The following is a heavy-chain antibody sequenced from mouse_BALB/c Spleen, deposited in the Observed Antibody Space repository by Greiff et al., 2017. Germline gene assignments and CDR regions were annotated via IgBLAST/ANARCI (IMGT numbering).Heavy chain of an antibody. V-gene: IGHV5-6-4*01. Sequence: DVQLVESGGGLVKPGGSLKLSCAASGFTFSRYTMSWVRQTPEQRLEWVATISSGGSYTYYPDSVKGRFTISRDNAKNTLYLQMSSLKSEDTAMYYCTREDGYYAMDDWGQGTSVTVSS. CDR2: ISSGGSYT. CDR1: GFTFSRYT. J-gene: IGHJ4*01. CDR3: TREDGYYAMDD. D-gene: IGHD2-3*01.